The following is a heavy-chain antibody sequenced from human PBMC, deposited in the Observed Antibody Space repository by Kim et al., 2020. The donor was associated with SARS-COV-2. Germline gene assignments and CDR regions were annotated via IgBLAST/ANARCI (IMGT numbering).Heavy chain of an antibody. CDR1: GYTFTNNY. D-gene: IGHD4-4*01. Sequence: ASVKVSCKASGYTFTNNYMHWVRQAPGQGLEWMGIINPSGGTTNYAQRFQGRVTMTRDTSTSTVYMELSSLRSEDTAVYYCARAGLTTTGDYFDYWGQGTLVTVSS. CDR3: ARAGLTTTGDYFDY. V-gene: IGHV1-46*01. CDR2: INPSGGTT. J-gene: IGHJ4*02.